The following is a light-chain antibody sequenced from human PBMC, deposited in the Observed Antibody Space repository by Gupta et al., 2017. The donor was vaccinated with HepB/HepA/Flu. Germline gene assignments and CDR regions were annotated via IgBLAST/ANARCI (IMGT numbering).Light chain of an antibody. CDR3: QKYNSAPLT. CDR2: AAS. Sequence: DIQMSESPPSLSASVGDRLTITCRARQGISNYLLWYQQKPGKVPNLLIYAASTLQSGVPSRFSGSASGTDLTLTISSLEPEDVATYYCQKYNSAPLTCGGGTKVEIK. V-gene: IGKV1-27*01. CDR1: QGISNY. J-gene: IGKJ4*01.